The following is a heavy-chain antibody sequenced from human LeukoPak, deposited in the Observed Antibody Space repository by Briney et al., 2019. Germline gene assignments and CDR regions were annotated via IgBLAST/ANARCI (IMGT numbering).Heavy chain of an antibody. J-gene: IGHJ6*03. V-gene: IGHV3-21*01. CDR3: ARDSSSNYLTNVADVYYMDV. CDR2: ISSRSNFI. Sequence: GGSLRLSCAASGFTFSSYTMNWVRQAPGKGLEWVSSISSRSNFIYYADSLKGRFTISRDNAKNSLYLQMNSLRAEDTAVHYCARDSSSNYLTNVADVYYMDVWGRGTTVTVSS. D-gene: IGHD6-13*01. CDR1: GFTFSSYT.